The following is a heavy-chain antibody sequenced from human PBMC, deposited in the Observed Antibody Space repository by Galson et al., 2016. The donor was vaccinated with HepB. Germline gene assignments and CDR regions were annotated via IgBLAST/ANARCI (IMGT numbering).Heavy chain of an antibody. D-gene: IGHD2-15*01. CDR3: ARALGYCSGDDCYIRGPQQYAMDV. V-gene: IGHV4-31*03. CDR2: IYYSGGT. Sequence: TLSLTCTVSGGSINSADNSWNWIRQRPGKGLEWIGYIYYSGGTYSNASLKSRATISIDTIKNQFSLKVTSVTAADTAVYYCARALGYCSGDDCYIRGPQQYAMDVWGQGTTVIVSS. CDR1: GGSINSADNS. J-gene: IGHJ6*02.